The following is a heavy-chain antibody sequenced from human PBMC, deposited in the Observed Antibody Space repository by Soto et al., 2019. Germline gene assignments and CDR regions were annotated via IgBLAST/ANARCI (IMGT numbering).Heavy chain of an antibody. D-gene: IGHD6-19*01. Sequence: QVQLVQSGAAVKKPGASVKVSCKASGYTFTSYGISWVRQAPGQGLEWMGWISAYNGNTNYAQKHQGRVTMTTDTSTSTASMELTSLRSDDTAVYYCARSPPPQWLVRIDWYFDLWGRGTLVTVSS. CDR2: ISAYNGNT. CDR3: ARSPPPQWLVRIDWYFDL. CDR1: GYTFTSYG. V-gene: IGHV1-18*01. J-gene: IGHJ2*01.